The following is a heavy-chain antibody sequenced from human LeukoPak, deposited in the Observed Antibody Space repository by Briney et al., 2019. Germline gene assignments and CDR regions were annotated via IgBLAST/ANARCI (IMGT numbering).Heavy chain of an antibody. D-gene: IGHD2-15*01. CDR2: ISGSGGVT. J-gene: IGHJ4*02. CDR1: GFTFSGYA. Sequence: GGSLRLSCAASGFTFSGYAMSWVRQAPGKGLEWVSTISGSGGVTYYADSVKGRFTISRDNSKNTVYLQMNSLRAEDTAVYYCARVRDCSGGSCYPTFDYWGQGTLVTVSS. V-gene: IGHV3-23*01. CDR3: ARVRDCSGGSCYPTFDY.